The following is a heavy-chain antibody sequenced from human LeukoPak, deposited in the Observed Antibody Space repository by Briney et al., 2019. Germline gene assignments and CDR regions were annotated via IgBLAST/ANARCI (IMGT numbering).Heavy chain of an antibody. D-gene: IGHD6-19*01. CDR2: IYYSGST. V-gene: IGHV4-39*01. CDR3: ARHGIAVAGSFDY. J-gene: IGHJ4*02. CDR1: GGSISSSSYY. Sequence: SETLSLTCTVSGGSISSSSYYWGWIRQPPGKGLEWIVSIYYSGSTYYNPSLKSRVTISVDTSKKQFSLKLSSVTAADTAVYYCARHGIAVAGSFDYWGQGTLVTVSS.